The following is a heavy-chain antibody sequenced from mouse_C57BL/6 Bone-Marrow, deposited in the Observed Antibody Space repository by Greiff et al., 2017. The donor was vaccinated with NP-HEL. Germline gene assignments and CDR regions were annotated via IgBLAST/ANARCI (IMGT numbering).Heavy chain of an antibody. CDR2: IDPETGGT. J-gene: IGHJ2*01. CDR1: GYTFTDYE. V-gene: IGHV1-15*01. D-gene: IGHD2-4*01. Sequence: VQLQQSGAELVRPGASVTLSCKASGYTFTDYEMHWVKQTPVHGLEWIGAIDPETGGTAYTQKFKGKAILTAAKSSSTGNMGLRSLTSEDSAVYYCTTYYDYDYWDQGTTLTVSS. CDR3: TTYYDYDY.